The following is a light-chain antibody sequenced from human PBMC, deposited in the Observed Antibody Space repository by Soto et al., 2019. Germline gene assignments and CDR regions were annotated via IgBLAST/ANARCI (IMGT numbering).Light chain of an antibody. CDR1: QNVNSN. Sequence: EIVMTQSPATVSVSPGERATLSCRASQNVNSNLAWYQQKPGQPPRLLIYGAYTRATGVPARFSGSGSGTEFTLTINSLQSEDFAVYYFQQYNSWPPLTFGGGTKVEIK. V-gene: IGKV3-15*01. CDR2: GAY. J-gene: IGKJ4*01. CDR3: QQYNSWPPLT.